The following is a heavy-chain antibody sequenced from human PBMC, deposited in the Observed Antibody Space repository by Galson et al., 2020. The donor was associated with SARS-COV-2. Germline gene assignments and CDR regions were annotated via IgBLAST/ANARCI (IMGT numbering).Heavy chain of an antibody. D-gene: IGHD3-16*02. CDR2: IYYSGIT. J-gene: IGHJ3*01. CDR3: ARDRKSMITFGGVIVDAFDL. Sequence: SETLSLTCTVSGGSISRGDSYWSWIRQHPGTGLEWIGYIYYSGITYYNPSLKSRVTISIDTSENQFSLKLSSVTAADTAVYYCARDRKSMITFGGVIVDAFDLGGQGTLVTVSP. V-gene: IGHV4-31*03. CDR1: GGSISRGDSY.